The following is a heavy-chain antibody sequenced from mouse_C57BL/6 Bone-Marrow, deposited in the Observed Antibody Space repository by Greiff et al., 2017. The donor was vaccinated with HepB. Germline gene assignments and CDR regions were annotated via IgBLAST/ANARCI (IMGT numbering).Heavy chain of an antibody. J-gene: IGHJ4*01. Sequence: QVQLKESGPGLVQPSQSLSITCTVSGFSLSSYGVHWVRQSPGKGLEWLGVIWSGGSTDYNAAFISRLSISKDNSKSQVFFKMNSLQADDTAIYYCARKGDYYSSRYAMDYWGQGTSVTVSA. CDR2: IWSGGST. CDR3: ARKGDYYSSRYAMDY. V-gene: IGHV2-2*01. D-gene: IGHD1-1*01. CDR1: GFSLSSYG.